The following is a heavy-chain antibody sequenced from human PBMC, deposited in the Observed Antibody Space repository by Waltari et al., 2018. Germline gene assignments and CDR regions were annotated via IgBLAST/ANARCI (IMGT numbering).Heavy chain of an antibody. Sequence: QLQLQESGPGLVKPSETLSLTCTVSRSSIRNNTSYWGWVRQPPGKGLEWIGSFYKSGTTYYNPSLKSRVTISVDTSNNQFSLKLNSVTAADTAVYYCVRGYPDIVATISDYWGQGTLVIVSS. CDR3: VRGYPDIVATISDY. CDR1: RSSIRNNTSY. CDR2: FYKSGTT. V-gene: IGHV4-39*07. D-gene: IGHD5-12*01. J-gene: IGHJ4*02.